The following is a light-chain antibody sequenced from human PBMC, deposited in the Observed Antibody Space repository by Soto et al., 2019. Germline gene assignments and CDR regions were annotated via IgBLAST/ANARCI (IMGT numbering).Light chain of an antibody. Sequence: EIVMTQSPATLSVSPGERATLSCRASQRVSSNLAWYQQKPGQAPRLFIYGASTRATGIPARFSGSGSGTEFTLTISSLQPEDFAVYYCQQYYNWPITFGQGTRLEIK. CDR3: QQYYNWPIT. CDR2: GAS. V-gene: IGKV3-15*01. CDR1: QRVSSN. J-gene: IGKJ5*01.